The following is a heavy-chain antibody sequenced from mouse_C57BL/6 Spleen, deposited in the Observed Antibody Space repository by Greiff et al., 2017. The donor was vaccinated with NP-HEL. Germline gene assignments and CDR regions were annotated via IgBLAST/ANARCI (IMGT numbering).Heavy chain of an antibody. CDR2: IDPETGGT. Sequence: VKLQQSGAELVRPGASVTLSCKASGYTFTDYEMHWVKQTPVHGLEWIGAIDPETGGTAYNQKFKGKAILTADKSSSTAYMELRSLTSEDSAVYYCTRYYKDYWGQGTSVTVSS. J-gene: IGHJ4*01. V-gene: IGHV1-15*01. CDR1: GYTFTDYE. D-gene: IGHD2-12*01. CDR3: TRYYKDY.